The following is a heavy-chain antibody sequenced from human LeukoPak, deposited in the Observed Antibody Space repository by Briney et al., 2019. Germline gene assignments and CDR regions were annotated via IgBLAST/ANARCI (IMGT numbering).Heavy chain of an antibody. J-gene: IGHJ6*02. CDR1: GFTFSNYE. V-gene: IGHV3-48*03. Sequence: GGSLRLSCAASGFTFSNYEMNWVRQAPGKGLEWVSYISGSGGTIYNADSVEGRFTISRDNAKNSLYLQMNSLTAEDTAVYYCARFRQQIAYYYYYAVDVWGQGTTVTVSS. CDR3: ARFRQQIAYYYYYAVDV. CDR2: ISGSGGTI. D-gene: IGHD3-10*01.